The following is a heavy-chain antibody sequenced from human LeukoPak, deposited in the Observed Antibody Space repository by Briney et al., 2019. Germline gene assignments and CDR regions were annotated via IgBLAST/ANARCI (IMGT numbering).Heavy chain of an antibody. D-gene: IGHD2-8*01. Sequence: ASVKVSCKASGYTFTSYGISWVRQAPGRGLEWMGIINPSGGSTSYAQKFQGRVTMTRDTSTSTVYMELSSLRSEDTAVYYCARVADLRAPPNTFDIWGQGTMVTVSS. CDR2: INPSGGST. CDR3: ARVADLRAPPNTFDI. V-gene: IGHV1-46*03. J-gene: IGHJ3*02. CDR1: GYTFTSYG.